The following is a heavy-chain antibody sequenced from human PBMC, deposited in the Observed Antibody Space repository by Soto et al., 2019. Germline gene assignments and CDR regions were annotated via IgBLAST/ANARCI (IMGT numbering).Heavy chain of an antibody. D-gene: IGHD3-10*01. CDR3: ARDLRARGRDSIWFDP. CDR2: INGDGRNT. V-gene: IGHV3-74*01. J-gene: IGHJ5*02. Sequence: PGGSLRLPCAASAFIFSSYWMHWVRQAPGKGPVWVGRINGDGRNTRYTDSVKGRFTISRDNAKNTLCLHMDSLRAEDTAVYSCARDLRARGRDSIWFDPWGQVPVVTVSS. CDR1: AFIFSSYW.